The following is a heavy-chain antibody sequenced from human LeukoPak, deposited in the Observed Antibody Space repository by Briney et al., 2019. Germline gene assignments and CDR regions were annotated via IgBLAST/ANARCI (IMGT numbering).Heavy chain of an antibody. CDR2: INPNSGGT. Sequence: ASVKVSCKASGYAFTGYYMHWVRQAPGQGLEWMGWINPNSGGTNYAQKFQGRVTMTRDTSISTAYMELSRLRSDDTAVYYCARDFTGYSSGNDAFDIWGQGTMVTVSS. J-gene: IGHJ3*02. D-gene: IGHD6-19*01. CDR3: ARDFTGYSSGNDAFDI. CDR1: GYAFTGYY. V-gene: IGHV1-2*02.